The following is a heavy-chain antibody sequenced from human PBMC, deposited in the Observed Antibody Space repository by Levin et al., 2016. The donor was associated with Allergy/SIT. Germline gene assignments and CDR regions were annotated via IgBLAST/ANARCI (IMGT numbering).Heavy chain of an antibody. D-gene: IGHD6-19*01. CDR2: IYPGDSDT. CDR3: ARGTRYSSGWYGDY. CDR1: GYSFTSYW. J-gene: IGHJ4*02. Sequence: GGSLRLSCKGSGYSFTSYWIGWVRQMPGKGLEWMGIIYPGDSDTRYSPSFQGQVTISAGKSISTAYLQWSSLKASDTAMYYCARGTRYSSGWYGDYWGQGTLVTVSS. V-gene: IGHV5-51*01.